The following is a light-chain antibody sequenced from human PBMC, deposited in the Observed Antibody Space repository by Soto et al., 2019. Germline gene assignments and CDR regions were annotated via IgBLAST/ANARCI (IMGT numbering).Light chain of an antibody. CDR2: GPS. CDR1: QSVTNNY. Sequence: EIVLAQSPGTLSLSPGERATLSCRASQSVTNNYLAWYQQKPGQAPRLLIYGPSSRATGIPDRFSGSGSGSDFTLTISRLEPEDFAVYYCQQYVISPYTFGQGTKVEIK. J-gene: IGKJ2*01. CDR3: QQYVISPYT. V-gene: IGKV3-20*01.